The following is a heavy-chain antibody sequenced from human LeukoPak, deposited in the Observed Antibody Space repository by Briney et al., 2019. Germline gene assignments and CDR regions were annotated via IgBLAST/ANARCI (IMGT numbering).Heavy chain of an antibody. CDR2: ISGSGGST. CDR3: ARDPQRGQEQQLVNWFDP. V-gene: IGHV3-23*01. CDR1: GFTFSSYA. J-gene: IGHJ5*02. Sequence: AGGSLRLSCAASGFTFSSYAMSWVRQAPGEGLEWVSAISGSGGSTYYADSVKGRFTISRDNSKNTLYLQMNSLRAEDTAVYYCARDPQRGQEQQLVNWFDPWGQGTLVTVSS. D-gene: IGHD6-13*01.